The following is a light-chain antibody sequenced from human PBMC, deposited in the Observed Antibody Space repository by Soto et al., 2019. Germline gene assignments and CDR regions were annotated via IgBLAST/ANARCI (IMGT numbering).Light chain of an antibody. Sequence: QSALTQPASVSGSPGQSITISCTGTSSDVGSYNLVSWYQQHPGKAPKLMIYEVSKRPSGVSNRFSGSKSGNTASLTISGLQAEDEADYYCCSSAVTREVFGTGTKVTVL. CDR3: CSSAVTREV. CDR1: SSDVGSYNL. CDR2: EVS. J-gene: IGLJ1*01. V-gene: IGLV2-23*02.